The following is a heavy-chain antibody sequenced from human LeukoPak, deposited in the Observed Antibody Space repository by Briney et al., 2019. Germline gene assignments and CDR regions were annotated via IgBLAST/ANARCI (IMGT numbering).Heavy chain of an antibody. CDR2: VYPADYST. CDR3: VRRPVGPRTLDF. Sequence: GESLKISCKASGYIFTSYWIGWVRQTPGKGLEWLGVVYPADYSTIYSPSFQGQVTISADKSIATAYLQWTGLKASDTAMYFCVRRPVGPRTLDFWGPGTLVTVSS. CDR1: GYIFTSYW. J-gene: IGHJ4*02. V-gene: IGHV5-51*01. D-gene: IGHD3/OR15-3a*01.